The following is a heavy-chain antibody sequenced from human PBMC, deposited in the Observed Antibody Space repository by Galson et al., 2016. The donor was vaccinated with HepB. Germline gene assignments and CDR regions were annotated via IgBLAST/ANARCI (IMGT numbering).Heavy chain of an antibody. J-gene: IGHJ4*03. D-gene: IGHD6-19*01. CDR2: IDGPTPNT. CDR1: GSTFRNYA. Sequence: SLRLSCAASGSTFRNYALSWVRRAPGKGLEWVSHIDGPTPNTHYADSVRGRFSIYRDNSRDTLYLQMDSLTAEDSAIYYCTTWLSHHFDYWGQGTTVTVSS. CDR3: TTWLSHHFDY. V-gene: IGHV3-23*01.